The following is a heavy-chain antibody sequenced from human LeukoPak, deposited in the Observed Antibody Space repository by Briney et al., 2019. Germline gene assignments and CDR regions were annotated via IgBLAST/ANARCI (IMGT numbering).Heavy chain of an antibody. CDR2: TYYRSKSYS. Sequence: SQTLSLTCAISGDDISDNITAWNWIRQSPSRGLEWLGRTYYRSKSYSDYAVSVKVPSTINPDTSKNQFSLQLNSVTPEDTGVYYCARGYGFDYWGQGILVTVSS. V-gene: IGHV6-1*01. CDR1: GDDISDNITA. D-gene: IGHD5-18*01. CDR3: ARGYGFDY. J-gene: IGHJ4*02.